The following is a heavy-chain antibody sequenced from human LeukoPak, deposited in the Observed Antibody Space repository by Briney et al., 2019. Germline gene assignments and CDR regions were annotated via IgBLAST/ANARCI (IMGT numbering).Heavy chain of an antibody. V-gene: IGHV3-30*18. CDR3: AKDLQWFGELLDY. D-gene: IGHD3-10*01. J-gene: IGHJ4*02. CDR2: ISYDRSNK. CDR1: GFTSSSYG. Sequence: GRSLRLSCAASGFTSSSYGMHWVRQAPGKGLEWVAVISYDRSNKYYADSVKGRFTISRDNSKNTLYLQMNSLRAEDTAVYYCAKDLQWFGELLDYWGQGTLVTVSS.